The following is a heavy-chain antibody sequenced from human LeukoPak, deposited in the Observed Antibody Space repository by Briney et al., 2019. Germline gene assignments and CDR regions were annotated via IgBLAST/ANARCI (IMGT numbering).Heavy chain of an antibody. D-gene: IGHD3-10*01. V-gene: IGHV4-59*01. CDR3: ARDAAIGSGSYRFDP. CDR2: INYSGST. J-gene: IGHJ5*02. CDR1: GGSISSYY. Sequence: SETLSVTCSVSGGSISSYYWTWIRQSPGKGLEWIGQINYSGSTNYNPPLKSRVTISVDTSKNQFSLKLTYVTAADTAVYYCARDAAIGSGSYRFDPWGQGTLVTVSS.